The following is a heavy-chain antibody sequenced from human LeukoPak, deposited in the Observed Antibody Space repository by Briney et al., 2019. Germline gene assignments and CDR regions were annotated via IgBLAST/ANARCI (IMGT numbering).Heavy chain of an antibody. J-gene: IGHJ4*02. CDR1: GGTFSSYA. CDR2: IIPIFGTA. D-gene: IGHD4-17*01. CDR3: ARVATTVTTGDY. Sequence: ASVKVSCKASGGTFSSYAISWVRQAPGQGLEWMGGIIPIFGTANYAQKFQGRVTITAGESTSTAYMELSSLRSEDTAVYYCARVATTVTTGDYWGQGTLVTVSS. V-gene: IGHV1-69*13.